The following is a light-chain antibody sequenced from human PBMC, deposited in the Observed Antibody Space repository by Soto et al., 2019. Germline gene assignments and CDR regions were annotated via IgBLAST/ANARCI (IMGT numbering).Light chain of an antibody. CDR2: AAS. CDR1: RDISRY. CDR3: QQLYSYSS. J-gene: IGKJ5*01. Sequence: DIQLTQSPSFVSASVGERVTITCRASRDISRYLAWYQQKPGEAPKLLISAASTLQSGVPSRFSGSGSGTEFHLTVSYLLPEDFATYYCQQLYSYSSFGQGTRLENK. V-gene: IGKV1-9*01.